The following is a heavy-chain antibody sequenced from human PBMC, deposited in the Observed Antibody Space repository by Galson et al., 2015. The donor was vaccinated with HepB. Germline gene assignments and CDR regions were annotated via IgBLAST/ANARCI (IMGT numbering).Heavy chain of an antibody. V-gene: IGHV3-64D*06. J-gene: IGHJ5*02. CDR1: GFTFSTYA. D-gene: IGHD5-18*01. CDR2: ISSNGGST. CDR3: VKDLGRHYTGVVDTAMVRMGPYNWFDP. Sequence: SLRLSCAASGFTFSTYAMHWVRQAPGKGLEYVSAISSNGGSTYYADSVKGRFTISRDNSKNTLYLQMNSLRAEDTAVYYCVKDLGRHYTGVVDTAMVRMGPYNWFDPWGQGTLVTVSS.